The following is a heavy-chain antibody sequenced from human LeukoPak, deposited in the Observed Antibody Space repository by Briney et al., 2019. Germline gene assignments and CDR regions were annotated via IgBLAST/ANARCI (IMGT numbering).Heavy chain of an antibody. Sequence: GGSLRLSCAASAFTFDDYGMSWVRQAPGKGLEWLSYISSSGNAIFYSDSVKGRFTISRDNAKNSLYLQMNSLRAEDTAVYYWARGGGRGDYNERYYFDYWGQGTLVTVSS. J-gene: IGHJ4*02. V-gene: IGHV3-48*03. CDR2: ISSSGNAI. CDR1: AFTFDDYG. CDR3: ARGGGRGDYNERYYFDY. D-gene: IGHD3-22*01.